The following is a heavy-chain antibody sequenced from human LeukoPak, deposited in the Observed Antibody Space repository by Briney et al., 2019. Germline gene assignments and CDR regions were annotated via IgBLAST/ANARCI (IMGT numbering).Heavy chain of an antibody. CDR3: VGNKLGSMNWFDP. V-gene: IGHV7-4-1*02. CDR2: INTNTGNP. D-gene: IGHD7-27*01. CDR1: GYTFTSYA. J-gene: IGHJ5*02. Sequence: ASVKVSCKASGYTFTSYAMNWVRQAPGQGLEWMGWINTNTGNPTYAQGFTGRFVFSLDTSVSTAYLQISSLKAEDTAMYYCVGNKLGSMNWFDPWGQGTLVTVSS.